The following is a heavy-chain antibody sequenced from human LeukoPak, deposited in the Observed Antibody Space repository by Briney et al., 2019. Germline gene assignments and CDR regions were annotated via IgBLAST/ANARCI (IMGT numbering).Heavy chain of an antibody. CDR1: GYTFTSYG. CDR2: INAGNGNT. D-gene: IGHD6-13*01. V-gene: IGHV1-3*03. J-gene: IGHJ4*02. CDR3: ASGYSSSWYFDY. Sequence: ASVKVSCKASGYTFTSYGISWVRQAPGQRLEWMGWINAGNGNTKYSQEFQGRVTITRDTSASTAYMELSSLRSEDMAVYYCASGYSSSWYFDYWGQGTLVTVSS.